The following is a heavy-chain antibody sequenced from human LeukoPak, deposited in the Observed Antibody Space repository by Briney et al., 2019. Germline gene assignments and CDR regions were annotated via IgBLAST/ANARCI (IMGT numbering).Heavy chain of an antibody. D-gene: IGHD3-3*01. CDR3: ARDLPFWSGYLYFDL. V-gene: IGHV4-4*07. Sequence: SETLSLTCTVSGGSISSYYWSWIRQPAGKGLEWIGRVYTSGSTNYNPSLKSRVTMSVDTSKNQFSLKLSSVTAADTAVYYCARDLPFWSGYLYFDLWGRGTLVTVSS. CDR1: GGSISSYY. CDR2: VYTSGST. J-gene: IGHJ2*01.